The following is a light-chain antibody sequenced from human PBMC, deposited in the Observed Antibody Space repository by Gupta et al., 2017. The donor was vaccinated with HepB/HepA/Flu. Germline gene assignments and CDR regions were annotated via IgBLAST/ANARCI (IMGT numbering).Light chain of an antibody. Sequence: SYVLTQTPSVSVAPGQTALITCEGDNIGMKSVHWYPQKPGQAPVLVVYDDYDRPSGIPERFSGSHTGSAATLTINRVEAGDEADYYCQVWDSDSDNVVFGGGPKLTVL. CDR3: QVWDSDSDNVV. CDR2: DDY. V-gene: IGLV3-21*02. J-gene: IGLJ3*02. CDR1: NIGMKS.